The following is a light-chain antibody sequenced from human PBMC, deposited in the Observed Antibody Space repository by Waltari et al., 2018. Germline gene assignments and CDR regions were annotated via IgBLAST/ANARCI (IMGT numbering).Light chain of an antibody. CDR1: QNILYSSNNKNY. V-gene: IGKV4-1*01. Sequence: DIVMTQSPDSLAVSLGERATINCKSSQNILYSSNNKNYLAWYQQKPGQPPKLLIYWASTRESGVPDRFSGSGSGTDFTLTISSLQAEDVAVYFCQQYYGHSWTFGQGTKVEI. CDR3: QQYYGHSWT. J-gene: IGKJ1*01. CDR2: WAS.